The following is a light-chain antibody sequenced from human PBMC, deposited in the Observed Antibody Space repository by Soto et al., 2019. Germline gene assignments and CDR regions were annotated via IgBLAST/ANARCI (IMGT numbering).Light chain of an antibody. CDR2: GAS. CDR3: QQYGSXPGT. V-gene: IGKV3-20*01. J-gene: IGKJ1*01. Sequence: EIVLTQSPGSLSLSPGERATLSFRASQSVTSNYLAWYQQKPCQAPSFLIFGASIRDTGVPDRISGSGYWTDFTLTISRLEPEDSAVYYSQQYGSXPGTSGQGTKV. CDR1: QSVTSNY.